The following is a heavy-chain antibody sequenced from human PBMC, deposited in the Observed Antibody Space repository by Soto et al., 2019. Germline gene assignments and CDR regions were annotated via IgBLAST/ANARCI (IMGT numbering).Heavy chain of an antibody. CDR1: GGTFSSYT. D-gene: IGHD6-19*01. Sequence: SVKVSCKASGGTFSSYTISWVRQAPGQGLEWMGRIIPILGIANYAQKFQGRVTITADKSTSTAYMELSSLRSEDTAVYYCARDHVVAIAVAGPNWFDPWGQGTLVTVSS. CDR3: ARDHVVAIAVAGPNWFDP. J-gene: IGHJ5*02. V-gene: IGHV1-69*04. CDR2: IIPILGIA.